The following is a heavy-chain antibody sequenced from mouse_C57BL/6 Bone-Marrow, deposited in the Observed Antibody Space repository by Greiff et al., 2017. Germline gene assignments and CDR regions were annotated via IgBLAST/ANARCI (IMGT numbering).Heavy chain of an antibody. D-gene: IGHD2-5*01. J-gene: IGHJ4*01. V-gene: IGHV2-3*01. CDR3: AKGDYYSNYYAIAY. CDR1: GFSLTSYG. Sequence: VQLQESGPGLVAPSQSLSITCTVSGFSLTSYGVSWVRQPPGKGLEWLGVIWGDGSTNYHSALISRLSISKDNSKSQVFLKLNNLQTDDTATDYSAKGDYYSNYYAIAYWGRGTSITVSA. CDR2: IWGDGST.